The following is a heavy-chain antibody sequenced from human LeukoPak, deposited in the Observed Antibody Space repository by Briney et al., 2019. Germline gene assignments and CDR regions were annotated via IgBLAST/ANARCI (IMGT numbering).Heavy chain of an antibody. D-gene: IGHD1-26*01. J-gene: IGHJ4*02. V-gene: IGHV1-18*01. CDR1: GYTFTSYG. CDR2: ISAYNGNT. Sequence: AXVKVSCKASGYTFTSYGISWVRQAPGQGLEWMGWISAYNGNTNYAQKLQGRVTMTTDTSTSTAYMELRSLRSDDTAVYYCAGDPPRRWIVGATYFDYWGQGTLVTVSS. CDR3: AGDPPRRWIVGATYFDY.